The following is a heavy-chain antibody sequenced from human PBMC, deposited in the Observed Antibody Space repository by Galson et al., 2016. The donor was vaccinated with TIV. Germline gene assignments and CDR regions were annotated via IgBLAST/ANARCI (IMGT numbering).Heavy chain of an antibody. CDR3: ARDQVGIDYADQGYFYYGLED. J-gene: IGHJ6*02. CDR1: GFNFRLYA. Sequence: SLRLSCAASGFNFRLYAMHWVRQAPGKGLEWAAVISHDRRDKNYADSAKGRFTISRDNSKNTLYLEMTSLRAEDTAVYYCARDQVGIDYADQGYFYYGLEDWGQGTAVTVS. D-gene: IGHD4-17*01. CDR2: ISHDRRDK. V-gene: IGHV3-30*03.